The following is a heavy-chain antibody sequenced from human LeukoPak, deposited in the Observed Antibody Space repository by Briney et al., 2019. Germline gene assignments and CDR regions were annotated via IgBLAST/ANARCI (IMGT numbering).Heavy chain of an antibody. V-gene: IGHV3-21*01. CDR3: ARDGNGYYYLDY. CDR1: GFTFSSYS. Sequence: PGGSLRLSCAASGFTFSSYSMNWVRQAPGKGLEWVSSISSSSSYIYYADSVKGRFTISRDNAKNSLYLEMNSLRADDTAVYYCARDGNGYYYLDYWGQGTLVTVSS. J-gene: IGHJ4*02. CDR2: ISSSSSYI. D-gene: IGHD1-26*01.